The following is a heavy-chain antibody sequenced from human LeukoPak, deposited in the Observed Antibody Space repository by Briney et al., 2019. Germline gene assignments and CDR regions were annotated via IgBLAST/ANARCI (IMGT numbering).Heavy chain of an antibody. CDR1: GGSIGSFY. D-gene: IGHD2-2*01. Sequence: PSETLSLTCTVSGGSIGSFYWTWIRQPPQKGLEWIGYIHYSGSTNHNPSLKSRVTISVDTSKNQFSLKLSSVTAADTAVYYCARAFSITTCYDYWGQGTLVTISS. J-gene: IGHJ4*02. CDR3: ARAFSITTCYDY. CDR2: IHYSGST. V-gene: IGHV4-59*01.